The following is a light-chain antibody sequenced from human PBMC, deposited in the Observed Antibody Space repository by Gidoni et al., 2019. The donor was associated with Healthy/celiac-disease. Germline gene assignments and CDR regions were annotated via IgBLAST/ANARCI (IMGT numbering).Light chain of an antibody. Sequence: DIVRTQSQLSLPVTPGEPAYISCRSSQSLLHSNGYNYLDWYLQKPGQSPQLLIYLGSNRASGVPDRFSGSGSGTDFTLKISRVEAEDVGVYYCMQALQTPPTFGGGTKVEIK. J-gene: IGKJ4*01. CDR1: QSLLHSNGYNY. CDR2: LGS. CDR3: MQALQTPPT. V-gene: IGKV2-28*01.